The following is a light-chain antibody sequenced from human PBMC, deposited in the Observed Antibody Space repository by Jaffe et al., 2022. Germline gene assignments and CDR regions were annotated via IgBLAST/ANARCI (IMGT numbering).Light chain of an antibody. J-gene: IGLJ2*01. CDR1: NIGSKS. CDR3: QVWDSSSDHVV. Sequence: SYVLTQSPSVSVAPGQTARITCGGNNIGSKSVHWYQQKPGQAPVLFVYDDRDRPSGIPERFSGSNSGNTATLTISRVEAGDEADYYCQVWDSSSDHVVFGGGTKLTVL. CDR2: DDR. V-gene: IGLV3-21*02.